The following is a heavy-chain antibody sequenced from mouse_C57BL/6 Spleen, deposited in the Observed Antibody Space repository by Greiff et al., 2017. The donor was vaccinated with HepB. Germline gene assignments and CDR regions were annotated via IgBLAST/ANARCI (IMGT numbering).Heavy chain of an antibody. CDR3: ARRYEDAMDY. J-gene: IGHJ4*01. CDR1: GYTFTNYW. D-gene: IGHD1-1*01. V-gene: IGHV1-63*01. Sequence: QVQLQQSGAELVRPGTSVKMSCKASGYTFTNYWIGWAKQRPGHGLEWIGDIYPGGGYTNYNEKFKGKATLTADKSSSTAYMQFSSLTSEDSAIYYCARRYEDAMDYWGQGTSVTVSS. CDR2: IYPGGGYT.